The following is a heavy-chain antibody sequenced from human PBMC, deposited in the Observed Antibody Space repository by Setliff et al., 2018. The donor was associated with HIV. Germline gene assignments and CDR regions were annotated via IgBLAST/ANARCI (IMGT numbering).Heavy chain of an antibody. Sequence: PSETLSLTCTVSGGSINRYYWSWIRQPPGKGLEWIGYIFYSGTTSYNPSLKSRVTISVDTSKNQFSLKLSSVTAADTAVYYCARHRRDYYGSGGYSAWGQGTLVTVSS. J-gene: IGHJ5*02. CDR2: IFYSGTT. CDR1: GGSINRYY. CDR3: ARHRRDYYGSGGYSA. V-gene: IGHV4-59*08. D-gene: IGHD3-10*01.